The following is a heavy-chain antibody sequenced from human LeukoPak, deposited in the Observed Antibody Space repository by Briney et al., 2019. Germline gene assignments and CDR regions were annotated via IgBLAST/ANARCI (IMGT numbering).Heavy chain of an antibody. J-gene: IGHJ6*02. V-gene: IGHV1-69*13. CDR3: ARTPYGGTNYYYYGMDV. D-gene: IGHD4-23*01. Sequence: GASVKVSCKASGGTFSGYAISWVRQTPGQGLEWIGGIIPIFGTANYAQKFQGRVTITADESTGTAYMELSSLRSEDTAVYYCARTPYGGTNYYYYGMDVWGQGTTVTVSS. CDR2: IIPIFGTA. CDR1: GGTFSGYA.